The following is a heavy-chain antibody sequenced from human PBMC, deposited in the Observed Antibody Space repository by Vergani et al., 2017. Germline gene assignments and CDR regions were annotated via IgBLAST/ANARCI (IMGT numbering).Heavy chain of an antibody. J-gene: IGHJ4*02. CDR2: INSDGSVI. CDR3: GAEITDAFNSH. CDR1: GFIFSNYW. V-gene: IGHV3-74*01. D-gene: IGHD5-24*01. Sequence: ESGGDFVQPGGSLRLSCTTSGFIFSNYWMHWVRQTPGRGLEWVSHINSDGSVINYAHSVRGRFTISRDNAKKTLYLQMNNLRADDTAVYYCGAEITDAFNSHLGQGTLVTVSS.